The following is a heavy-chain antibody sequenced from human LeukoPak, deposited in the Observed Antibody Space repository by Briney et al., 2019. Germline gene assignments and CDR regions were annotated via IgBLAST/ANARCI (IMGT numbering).Heavy chain of an antibody. D-gene: IGHD2-8*01. CDR3: ARGLLIEDNY. J-gene: IGHJ4*02. V-gene: IGHV1-8*01. CDR2: MNPNSGNT. CDR1: GYTFTSYD. Sequence: ASVKVSCKASGYTFTSYDINWVRQATGQGLEWMGWMNPNSGNTDFAQKFQGRVTMTRNTSVSTAYMELSSLRSEDTAVYYCARGLLIEDNYWGQGTLVTVSS.